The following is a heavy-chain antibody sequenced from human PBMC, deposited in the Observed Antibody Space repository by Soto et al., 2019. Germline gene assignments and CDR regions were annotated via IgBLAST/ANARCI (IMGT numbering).Heavy chain of an antibody. CDR2: IYWDDAK. V-gene: IGHV2-5*02. Sequence: QITLKESGPTLVKPTQTLTLTCTFSGFSLSTSGVGVGWIRQPPGKALEWLALIYWDDAKHYSPSLKSRLTIPQDTSQNPVVPTKPQMGPVDTATYSWAHKGGGDRILDYWGQGTLVTVSS. CDR1: GFSLSTSGVG. J-gene: IGHJ4*02. CDR3: AHKGGGDRILDY. D-gene: IGHD3-16*01.